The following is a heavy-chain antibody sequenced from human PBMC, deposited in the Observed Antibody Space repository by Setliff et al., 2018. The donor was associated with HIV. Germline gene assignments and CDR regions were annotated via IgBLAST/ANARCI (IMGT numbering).Heavy chain of an antibody. J-gene: IGHJ6*03. CDR3: ARRGHEVYVYYYYYYFMDV. CDR1: GYTFSDYY. D-gene: IGHD2-8*01. V-gene: IGHV1-18*04. Sequence: ASVKVSCQASGYTFSDYYMHWVRQAPGQGLEWMGWISAYNGDTNDSQKLQGRVTMTTDTSTNKDYMELRSLRSDNTAVYYCARRGHEVYVYYYYYYFMDVWGKGTTVTVSS. CDR2: ISAYNGDT.